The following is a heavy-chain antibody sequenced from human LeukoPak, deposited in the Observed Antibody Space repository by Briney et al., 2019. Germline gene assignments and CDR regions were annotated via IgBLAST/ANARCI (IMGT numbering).Heavy chain of an antibody. V-gene: IGHV3-48*01. Sequence: GGSLRLSCAASGFTFSSYSMNWVRQTPGKGLEWISYISPVKNTIYYADSVKGRFTISRDDAKNSLDLQMNSLRAEDTAVYYCARESDRHHGLWSGYLALDYWGQGTRVTVSS. CDR1: GFTFSSYS. CDR3: ARESDRHHGLWSGYLALDY. D-gene: IGHD3-3*01. J-gene: IGHJ4*02. CDR2: ISPVKNTI.